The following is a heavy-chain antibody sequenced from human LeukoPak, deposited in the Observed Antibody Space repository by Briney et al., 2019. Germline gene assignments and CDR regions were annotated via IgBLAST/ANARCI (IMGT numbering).Heavy chain of an antibody. D-gene: IGHD6-13*01. Sequence: GGSLRLSCTASGFTFSNYWMSWVRQTPEKGLEWVANVKRDGSETVYVGSVKGRFTISRDNAQSSLYLQMNSLRAEDTAVCYCARDPYSSSWPYGMDVWGQGTTVTVSS. J-gene: IGHJ6*02. CDR3: ARDPYSSSWPYGMDV. CDR2: VKRDGSET. CDR1: GFTFSNYW. V-gene: IGHV3-7*05.